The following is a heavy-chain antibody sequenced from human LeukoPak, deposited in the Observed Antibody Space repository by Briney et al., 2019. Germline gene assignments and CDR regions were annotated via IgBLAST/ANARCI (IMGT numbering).Heavy chain of an antibody. D-gene: IGHD6-13*01. Sequence: ETLSLTCTVSGGSISSSSYYWGWIRQAPGKGLEWVSAISGSGGSTYYADSVKGRFTISRDNSKNTLYLQMNSLRAEDTAVYYCAMGSEQQLVREKAFDIWGQGTMVTVSS. V-gene: IGHV3-23*01. CDR2: ISGSGGST. J-gene: IGHJ3*02. CDR3: AMGSEQQLVREKAFDI. CDR1: GGSISSSSYY.